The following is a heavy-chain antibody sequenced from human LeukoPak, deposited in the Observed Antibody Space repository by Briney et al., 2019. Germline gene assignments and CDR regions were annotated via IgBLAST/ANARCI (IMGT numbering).Heavy chain of an antibody. Sequence: GGSLRLSCAASGFTFSDYYMSWIRQAPGKGLEGVSYISSSGSTIYYADSVKGRFTISRDNAKNSLYLQMNSLRAEDTAVYYCARVASSSWYYYYYYMDVWGKGTTVTVSS. D-gene: IGHD6-13*01. V-gene: IGHV3-11*01. CDR1: GFTFSDYY. CDR3: ARVASSSWYYYYYYMDV. J-gene: IGHJ6*03. CDR2: ISSSGSTI.